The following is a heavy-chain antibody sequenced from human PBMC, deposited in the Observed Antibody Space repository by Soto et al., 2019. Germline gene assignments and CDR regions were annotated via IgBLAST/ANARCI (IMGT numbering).Heavy chain of an antibody. CDR1: GGSISSSSYY. J-gene: IGHJ4*02. D-gene: IGHD3-22*01. CDR2: IYYSGST. CDR3: ARQSYDSSGYYYVYFDY. V-gene: IGHV4-39*01. Sequence: QLQLQESGPGLVKPSETLSLTCTVSGGSISSSSYYWGWIRQPPGKGLEWIGSIYYSGSTYYNPSLKSRVTRSVDTSKNQFSLKLSSVTAADTAVYYCARQSYDSSGYYYVYFDYWGQGTLVTVSS.